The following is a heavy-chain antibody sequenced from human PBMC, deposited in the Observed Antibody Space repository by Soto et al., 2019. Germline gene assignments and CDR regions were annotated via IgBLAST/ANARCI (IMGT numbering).Heavy chain of an antibody. V-gene: IGHV1-3*04. J-gene: IGHJ5*02. D-gene: IGHD4-17*01. Sequence: QVQLVQSGAEVKKPGASVKVSCKASGYTFTRYAMHWVRQAPGQGLEWMGWINTGNGNTHYSQKFQGRVTFTRDASATTAYMELSSLTSEDTAVYYCARNVDYFDPWGQLTLVTVSS. CDR3: ARNVDYFDP. CDR1: GYTFTRYA. CDR2: INTGNGNT.